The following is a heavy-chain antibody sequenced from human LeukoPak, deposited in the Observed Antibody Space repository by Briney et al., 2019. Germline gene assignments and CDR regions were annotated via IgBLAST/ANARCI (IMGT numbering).Heavy chain of an antibody. Sequence: GASVKVSCKPSGYTFTSYDINWVRQATGQGLEWMGWMNPNSGNTGYAQKFQGRVTITRDTSINTAYMELSSLRSEDTAVYYCARAGKRYCSGGSCDNWFDPWGQGTLVTVSS. D-gene: IGHD2-15*01. J-gene: IGHJ5*02. CDR3: ARAGKRYCSGGSCDNWFDP. V-gene: IGHV1-8*03. CDR1: GYTFTSYD. CDR2: MNPNSGNT.